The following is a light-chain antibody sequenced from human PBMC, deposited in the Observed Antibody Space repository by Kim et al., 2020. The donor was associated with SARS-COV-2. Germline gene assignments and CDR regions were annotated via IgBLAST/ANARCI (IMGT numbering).Light chain of an antibody. J-gene: IGKJ1*01. CDR3: QQYNNWPRT. CDR1: QRVSSN. Sequence: EIVMTQSPATLSVSPGERATLSCRASQRVSSNLVWYQQKPGQAPRLLIYGASTMDTGIPARFSGSGSGTEFTLTISSLQSEDFAVYYCQQYNNWPRTFGQGTKVDIK. CDR2: GAS. V-gene: IGKV3-15*01.